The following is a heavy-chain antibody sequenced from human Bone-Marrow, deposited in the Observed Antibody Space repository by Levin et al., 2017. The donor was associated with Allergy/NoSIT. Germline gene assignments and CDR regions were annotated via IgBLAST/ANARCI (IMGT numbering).Heavy chain of an antibody. J-gene: IGHJ6*02. CDR3: ARDRVSSSYYDRHYYSYYGMDV. Sequence: GESLKISCAASGFTFSDYYMSWIRQAPGKGLQWVSYISSSGSHIDSADSVKGRFTISRDNARNSLFLQMNSLRAEDTAVYYCARDRVSSSYYDRHYYSYYGMDVWGQGTTVTVSS. CDR1: GFTFSDYY. V-gene: IGHV3-11*01. CDR2: ISSSGSHI. D-gene: IGHD6-13*01.